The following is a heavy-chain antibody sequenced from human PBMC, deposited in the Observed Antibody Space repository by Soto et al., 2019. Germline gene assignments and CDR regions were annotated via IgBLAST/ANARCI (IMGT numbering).Heavy chain of an antibody. CDR1: GFTFSNYA. CDR3: AKDRTPSLGYSGYDCFDY. V-gene: IGHV3-23*01. CDR2: ISGSGGST. D-gene: IGHD5-12*01. J-gene: IGHJ4*02. Sequence: GSLRLSCAASGFTFSNYAMSWVRQAPGKGLEWVSAISGSGGSTYYADSVKGRFTISRDNSKNTLYLQMNSLRAEDTAVYYCAKDRTPSLGYSGYDCFDYWGQGT.